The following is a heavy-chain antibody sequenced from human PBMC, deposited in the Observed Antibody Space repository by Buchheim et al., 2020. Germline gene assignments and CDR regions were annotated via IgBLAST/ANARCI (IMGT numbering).Heavy chain of an antibody. CDR3: AKDRYSTSRYFDY. Sequence: QVQLVESGGGVVQPGRSLRLSCAASGFTFSSYGMHWVRQAPGKGPEWVAIIWYDGSNKYYADSVKGRFTISRDNSKDSLYLQMNSLRAEDTAVSYCAKDRYSTSRYFDYWGQGTL. CDR2: IWYDGSNK. J-gene: IGHJ4*02. D-gene: IGHD6-13*01. CDR1: GFTFSSYG. V-gene: IGHV3-30*02.